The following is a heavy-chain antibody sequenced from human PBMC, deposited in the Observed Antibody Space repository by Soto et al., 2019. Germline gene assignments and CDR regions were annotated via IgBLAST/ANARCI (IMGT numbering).Heavy chain of an antibody. V-gene: IGHV3-23*01. CDR2: FSATSENT. CDR3: AKARDQKWVRLPFDY. Sequence: EVQLLESGGGLVQPGGSLRLSCVGSGFFFSSYTMTWVRQAPGKGLEWVSSFSATSENTYYADSVRGLFTISRDNSKNTLFLQMNSMTAEDTAMYYCAKARDQKWVRLPFDYWGQGILVIVSS. CDR1: GFFFSSYT. J-gene: IGHJ4*02. D-gene: IGHD1-26*01.